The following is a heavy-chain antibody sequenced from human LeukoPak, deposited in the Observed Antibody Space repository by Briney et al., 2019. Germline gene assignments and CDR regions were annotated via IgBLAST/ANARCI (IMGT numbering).Heavy chain of an antibody. CDR1: GFTFSSYW. CDR3: ATGKNKYGGNYAEHFQY. D-gene: IGHD4/OR15-4a*01. J-gene: IGHJ1*01. V-gene: IGHV3-23*01. CDR2: ISGSGGST. Sequence: GGSLRLSCAASGFTFSSYWMSWVRQAPGKGLEWVSAISGSGGSTYYADSVKGRFTISSDNSKNTVYLQMNSLRAEDTAVYYCATGKNKYGGNYAEHFQYWGQGTPVTVSS.